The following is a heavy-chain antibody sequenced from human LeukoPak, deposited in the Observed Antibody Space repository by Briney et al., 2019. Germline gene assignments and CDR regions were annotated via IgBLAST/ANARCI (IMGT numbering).Heavy chain of an antibody. CDR2: MNPNSGNT. CDR3: ARVKRTTGTTSGWFDP. CDR1: GYTFTSYD. J-gene: IGHJ5*02. D-gene: IGHD1-1*01. V-gene: IGHV1-8*01. Sequence: GASVKVSCKASGYTFTSYDINWVRQATGQGLEWMGWMNPNSGNTNYAQKFQGRVTMTRDTSISTAYMELSRLRSDDTAVYYCARVKRTTGTTSGWFDPWGQGTLVTVSS.